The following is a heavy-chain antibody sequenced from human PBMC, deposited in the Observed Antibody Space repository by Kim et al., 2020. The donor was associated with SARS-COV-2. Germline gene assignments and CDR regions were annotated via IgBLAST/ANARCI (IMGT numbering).Heavy chain of an antibody. J-gene: IGHJ5*02. D-gene: IGHD2-2*01. Sequence: KGRFTISRDNYKNTLNLQMNSLRAEDTAVYYCARGPSDIVEVPSTVSWLDPWGQGTLVTVSS. CDR3: ARGPSDIVEVPSTVSWLDP. V-gene: IGHV3-30*07.